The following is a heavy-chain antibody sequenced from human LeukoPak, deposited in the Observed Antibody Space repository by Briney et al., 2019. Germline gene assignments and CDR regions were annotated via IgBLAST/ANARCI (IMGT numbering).Heavy chain of an antibody. CDR3: ARDDRFDGSGHYSAFDV. J-gene: IGHJ3*01. CDR2: IGKTGSHT. Sequence: GGSLRLSCATSGFPFSAYVMSWVRQAPGKGLEWISFIGKTGSHTHYAESVKGRFTISRDNAKKSVFLQMNSLRDDDTAVYYCARDDRFDGSGHYSAFDVWGRGTMVTVSS. V-gene: IGHV3-11*05. CDR1: GFPFSAYV. D-gene: IGHD3-22*01.